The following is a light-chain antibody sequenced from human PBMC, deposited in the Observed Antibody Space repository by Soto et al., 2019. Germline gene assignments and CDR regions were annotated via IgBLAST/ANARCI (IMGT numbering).Light chain of an antibody. Sequence: EIVLTQSLGTLSLSPGEGATLPCRASQSVSSNKLAWYQQKPGQAPRLLIYAASSRATGIPDRFSGSGSGTDFTLTINRLEPEDFAVYYCQDYGTSWTFGQGTKVDIK. CDR1: QSVSSNK. CDR3: QDYGTSWT. J-gene: IGKJ1*01. CDR2: AAS. V-gene: IGKV3-20*01.